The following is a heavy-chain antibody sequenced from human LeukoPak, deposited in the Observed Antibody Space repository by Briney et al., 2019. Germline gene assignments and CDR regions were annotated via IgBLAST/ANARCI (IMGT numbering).Heavy chain of an antibody. Sequence: SGPTLVKPSQTLTLTCTFSGFSLSTSGVGVGWIRQPPGKALEWLALIYWDDDKRYSPSLKSRLTITKDTSKNQVVLTMTNMDPVDTATYYCAHYFYGGNCLQEAFDYWGQGTLVTVSS. CDR1: GFSLSTSGVG. V-gene: IGHV2-5*02. D-gene: IGHD4-23*01. CDR2: IYWDDDK. CDR3: AHYFYGGNCLQEAFDY. J-gene: IGHJ4*02.